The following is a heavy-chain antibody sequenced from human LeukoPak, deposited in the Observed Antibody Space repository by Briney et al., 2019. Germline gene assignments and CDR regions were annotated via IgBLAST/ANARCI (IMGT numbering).Heavy chain of an antibody. CDR3: ARDSPEYSSPDGFDY. CDR1: GFTFSSYS. CDR2: ISSSSSYI. Sequence: GGSLRLSCAASGFTFSSYSMNWVRQAPGKGLEWVSSISSSSSYIYYADSVKGRFTISRDNAKNSLYLQMNSLRAEDTAVYYCARDSPEYSSPDGFDYWGQGTLVTVSS. D-gene: IGHD6-6*01. V-gene: IGHV3-21*01. J-gene: IGHJ4*02.